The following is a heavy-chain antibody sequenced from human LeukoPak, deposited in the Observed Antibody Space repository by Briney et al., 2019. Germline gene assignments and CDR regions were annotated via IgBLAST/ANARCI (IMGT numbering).Heavy chain of an antibody. J-gene: IGHJ4*02. CDR1: GGSISSGSYY. CDR2: IYTSGST. Sequence: SETLSLTCTVSGGSISSGSYYWSWIRQPAGKGLEWIGRIYTSGSTNYNPSLKSRVTISLDTSKNQFSLKLNSVTAADTAVYYCASTSSDYTRHWYPYDYWGQGTLVTVSS. CDR3: ASTSSDYTRHWYPYDY. D-gene: IGHD6-13*01. V-gene: IGHV4-61*02.